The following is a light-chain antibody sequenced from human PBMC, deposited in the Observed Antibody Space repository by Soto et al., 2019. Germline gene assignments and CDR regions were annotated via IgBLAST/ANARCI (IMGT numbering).Light chain of an antibody. CDR2: GIS. Sequence: ENVLTQSPGTLSLSPGERATLSCRATQSVTNSFFAWYQQKPGRAPRLLIYGISSRATGIPDRFSGSGSGTDFTLTISRLEPEDFVVYYCQQYSTLPHTFGQGTKVDIK. V-gene: IGKV3-20*01. CDR1: QSVTNSF. J-gene: IGKJ2*01. CDR3: QQYSTLPHT.